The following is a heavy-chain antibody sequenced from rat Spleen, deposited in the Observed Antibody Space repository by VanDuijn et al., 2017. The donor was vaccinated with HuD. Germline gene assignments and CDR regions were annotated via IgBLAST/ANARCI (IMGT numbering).Heavy chain of an antibody. CDR2: IIYDGSST. D-gene: IGHD1-4*01. CDR1: GFTFRDYA. CDR3: ATAGSRVSRFAY. J-gene: IGHJ2*01. V-gene: IGHV5-17*01. Sequence: EVQLVESGGGLVQPGRSLKFSCVASGFTFRDYAMAWVRQAPKKGLEWVATIIYDGSSTYYRDSVRGRFTIFRDVAKSTLYLQMDSLRSEDTATYYCATAGSRVSRFAYWGQGVMVTVSS.